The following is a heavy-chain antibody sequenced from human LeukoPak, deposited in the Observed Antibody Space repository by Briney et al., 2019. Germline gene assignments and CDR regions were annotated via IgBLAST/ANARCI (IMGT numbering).Heavy chain of an antibody. CDR1: GGSITNSY. CDR3: ARDPLSTNDFDI. V-gene: IGHV4-59*01. CDR2: INYSGTT. D-gene: IGHD1-1*01. Sequence: PSETLSLTCTVSGGSITNSYWNWIRQSPGKGLEGIGYINYSGTTNYNPSLRGRVTISVDTSKNQFSLKLSSVTAADTAVYFCARDPLSTNDFDIWGQGTMVTVSS. J-gene: IGHJ3*02.